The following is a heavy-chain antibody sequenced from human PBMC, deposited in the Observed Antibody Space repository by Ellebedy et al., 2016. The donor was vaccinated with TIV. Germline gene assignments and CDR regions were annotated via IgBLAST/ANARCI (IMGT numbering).Heavy chain of an antibody. CDR3: ARSGSSSVADY. CDR2: INHSGTT. Sequence: SETLSLTCAVYGGSFSGYYWSWIRQPPGKGLEWIGEINHSGTTNYNPSLKSRVTISVDTSKNQFSLKLRSVTAADTAVYYCARSGSSSVADYWGQGTLVTVSS. CDR1: GGSFSGYY. V-gene: IGHV4-34*01. J-gene: IGHJ4*02. D-gene: IGHD6-6*01.